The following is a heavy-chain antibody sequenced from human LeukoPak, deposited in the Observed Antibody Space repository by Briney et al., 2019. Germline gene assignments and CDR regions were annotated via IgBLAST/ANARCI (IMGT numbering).Heavy chain of an antibody. J-gene: IGHJ4*02. V-gene: IGHV4-59*01. D-gene: IGHD2-2*01. Sequence: SQTLSLTFTVAGGSISIYYWSWIRQPPGKGLEWMGKIYYRGSTNYNPSLKSRVTIPVDTSKNQFSLKLSSVTAADTAVYYCARSIVVVPAATDHYFDYWGQGTLVTVSS. CDR3: ARSIVVVPAATDHYFDY. CDR2: IYYRGST. CDR1: GGSISIYY.